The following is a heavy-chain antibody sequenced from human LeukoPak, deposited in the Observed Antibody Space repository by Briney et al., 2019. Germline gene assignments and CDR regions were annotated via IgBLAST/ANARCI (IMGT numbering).Heavy chain of an antibody. CDR3: TRDRWGGGYISRGMDV. CDR1: EFTFGDYA. CDR2: IRSKDNDGTT. D-gene: IGHD5-12*01. V-gene: IGHV3-49*04. Sequence: GGSLRLSCTASEFTFGDYAISWVRQAPGKGLEWLGFIRSKDNDGTTDYAASVKGRFIISRDDSKSVAYLEMNDLKTEDTAVYYCTRDRWGGGYISRGMDVWGKGTTVTVSS. J-gene: IGHJ6*04.